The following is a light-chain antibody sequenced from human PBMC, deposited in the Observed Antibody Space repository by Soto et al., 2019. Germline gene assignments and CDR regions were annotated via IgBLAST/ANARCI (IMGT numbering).Light chain of an antibody. CDR3: QHFGSSPPWP. Sequence: ENVLTQSPGTLSLSQGERATLSCRAGQSVSSNYLAWYQQKPGQAPRLLISGASSRATGIPDRFRGSGSGTDFTLTISRLEPEDFAVYYCQHFGSSPPWPFGQGSKV. CDR2: GAS. V-gene: IGKV3-20*01. CDR1: QSVSSNY. J-gene: IGKJ1*01.